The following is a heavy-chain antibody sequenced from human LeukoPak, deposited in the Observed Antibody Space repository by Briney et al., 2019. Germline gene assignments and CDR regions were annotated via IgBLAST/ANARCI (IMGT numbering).Heavy chain of an antibody. Sequence: GGSLRLSCAASGFTFSSYAMSWVRQAPGKGLEWVSAISGSGGSTYYAGSVKGRFTISRDNSKNTLYLQMNSLRAEDTAVYYCAKQIAAAGYNYFDYWGQGTLVTVSS. CDR3: AKQIAAAGYNYFDY. V-gene: IGHV3-23*01. CDR1: GFTFSSYA. CDR2: ISGSGGST. J-gene: IGHJ4*02. D-gene: IGHD6-13*01.